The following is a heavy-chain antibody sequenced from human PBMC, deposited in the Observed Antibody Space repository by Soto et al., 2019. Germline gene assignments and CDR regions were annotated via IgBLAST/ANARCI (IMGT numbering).Heavy chain of an antibody. CDR2: IYYSGST. Sequence: SETLSLTCTVSGGSISSGDYYWSWIRQPPGKGLEWIGYIYYSGSTYYNPSLKSRVTMSVDTSKNQFSLNLSSVTAADTAVYYCARANLRYDYVWGSYRYYYYYYGMDVWGQGTTVTVSS. CDR3: ARANLRYDYVWGSYRYYYYYYGMDV. V-gene: IGHV4-30-4*01. J-gene: IGHJ6*02. D-gene: IGHD3-16*02. CDR1: GGSISSGDYY.